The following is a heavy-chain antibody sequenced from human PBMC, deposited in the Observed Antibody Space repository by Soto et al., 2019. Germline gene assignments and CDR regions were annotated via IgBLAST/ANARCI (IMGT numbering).Heavy chain of an antibody. V-gene: IGHV1-18*01. J-gene: IGHJ4*02. CDR3: ARGPQIYCSSTSCYASDY. Sequence: ASVKVSCKASGYTFTSYGISWVRQAPGQGLERMGWISAYNGNTNYARKLQGRVTMTTDTSTSTAYMELRSLRSDDTAVYYCARGPQIYCSSTSCYASDYWGQGTLVTVSS. CDR2: ISAYNGNT. D-gene: IGHD2-2*01. CDR1: GYTFTSYG.